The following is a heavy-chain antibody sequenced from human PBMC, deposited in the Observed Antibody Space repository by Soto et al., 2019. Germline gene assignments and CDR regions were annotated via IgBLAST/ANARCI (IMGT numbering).Heavy chain of an antibody. V-gene: IGHV3-53*01. J-gene: IGHJ5*02. D-gene: IGHD6-19*01. CDR2: ICSGGST. Sequence: VGSLRLSCAASGFTVSSNYMSWVRQAPGKGLEWVSVICSGGSTYYADSVKGRFTISRDNSKNTLYLQMNSLRAEDTAVYYCAREVAVAGIINWFGPWGQGTLVTVSS. CDR3: AREVAVAGIINWFGP. CDR1: GFTVSSNY.